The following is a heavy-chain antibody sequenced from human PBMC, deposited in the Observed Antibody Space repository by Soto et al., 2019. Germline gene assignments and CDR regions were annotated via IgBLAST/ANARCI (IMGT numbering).Heavy chain of an antibody. CDR2: INAGNGNT. CDR3: AKDARPDGHWDIDS. V-gene: IGHV1-3*01. Sequence: ASVKVSCKASGYTFTSYTIHWVRQAPGQRLDWMGSINAGNGNTEYSQKFQGRVTITRDTSASTAYMELSSLISEDMAMYYCAKDARPDGHWDIDSWGQGTLVTVSS. J-gene: IGHJ4*02. CDR1: GYTFTSYT. D-gene: IGHD7-27*01.